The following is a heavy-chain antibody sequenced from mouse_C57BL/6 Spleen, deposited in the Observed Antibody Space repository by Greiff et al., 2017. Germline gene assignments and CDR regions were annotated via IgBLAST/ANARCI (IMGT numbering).Heavy chain of an antibody. V-gene: IGHV5-16*01. J-gene: IGHJ4*01. CDR2: INYDGSST. D-gene: IGHD1-1*01. CDR3: ARDRDYYGTYAMDY. CDR1: GFTFSDYY. Sequence: EVHLVESEGGLVQPGSSMKLSCTASGFTFSDYYMAWVRQVPEKGLEWVANINYDGSSTYYLDPLKSRFSISRDNAKNILYLQMSSLKSEDTATYYCARDRDYYGTYAMDYWGQGTSVTVSS.